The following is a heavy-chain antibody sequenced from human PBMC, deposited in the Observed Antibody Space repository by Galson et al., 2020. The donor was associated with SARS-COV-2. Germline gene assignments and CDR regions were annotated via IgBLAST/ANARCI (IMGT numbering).Heavy chain of an antibody. J-gene: IGHJ4*02. Sequence: GGSLRLSCAASGFTFSSYAMHWVRQAPGKVLEWVAVISYDGSNKYYADSVKGRFTISRDNSKNTLYLQMNSLRAEDTAVYYCASPSILGYCSGGSCYSDYWGQGTLVTVSS. CDR2: ISYDGSNK. D-gene: IGHD2-15*01. CDR1: GFTFSSYA. CDR3: ASPSILGYCSGGSCYSDY. V-gene: IGHV3-30*04.